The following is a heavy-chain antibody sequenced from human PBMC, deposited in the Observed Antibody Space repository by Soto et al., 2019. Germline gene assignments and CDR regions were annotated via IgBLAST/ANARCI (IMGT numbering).Heavy chain of an antibody. CDR1: GGSFSGYY. J-gene: IGHJ6*02. Sequence: NPSETLSLTCAVYGGSFSGYYWSWIRQPPGKGLEWIGEINHSGSTNYNPSLKSRVTISVDTSKNQFSLHLSSVTDTDTAVYFCARENDGGDSLDVWAQGTTVPVS. CDR2: INHSGST. CDR3: ARENDGGDSLDV. V-gene: IGHV4-34*01. D-gene: IGHD1-1*01.